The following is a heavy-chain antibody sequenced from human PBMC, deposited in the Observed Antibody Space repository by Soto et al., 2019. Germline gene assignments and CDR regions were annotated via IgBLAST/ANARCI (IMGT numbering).Heavy chain of an antibody. CDR2: IYYSGST. V-gene: IGHV4-59*01. D-gene: IGHD6-13*01. J-gene: IGHJ5*02. CDR1: GGSISSYY. Sequence: QVQLQESGPGLVKPSETLSLTCTVSGGSISSYYWSWIRQPPGKGLEWIGYIYYSGSTNYNPSLKSRVTISVDTSKNQFSLKLSSVTAADTAVYYCARVGGAAAAGTGWFDPWGQGTLVTVSS. CDR3: ARVGGAAAAGTGWFDP.